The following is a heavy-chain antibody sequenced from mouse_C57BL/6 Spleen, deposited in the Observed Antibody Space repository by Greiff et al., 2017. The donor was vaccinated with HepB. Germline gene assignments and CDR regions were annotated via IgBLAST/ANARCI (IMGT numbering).Heavy chain of an antibody. CDR3: ARDGVRDWYFDV. Sequence: EVQRVESGGGLVKPGGSLKLSCAASGFTFSSYAMSWVRQTPEKRLEWVATISDGGSYTYYPDNVKGRFTISRDNAKNNLYLQMSHLKSEDTAMYYCARDGVRDWYFDVWGTGTTVTVSS. V-gene: IGHV5-4*01. CDR1: GFTFSSYA. J-gene: IGHJ1*03. CDR2: ISDGGSYT.